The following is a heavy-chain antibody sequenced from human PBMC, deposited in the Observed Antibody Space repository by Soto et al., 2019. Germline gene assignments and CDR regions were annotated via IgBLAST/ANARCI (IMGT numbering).Heavy chain of an antibody. CDR3: ANGPFHSGSGYHCYRSDR. CDR1: GFTFSSYA. D-gene: IGHD3-22*01. CDR2: ISGSGGST. J-gene: IGHJ5*02. V-gene: IGHV3-23*01. Sequence: WWSLRLSCAASGFTFSSYAMSWVRQAPGKGLEWVSAISGSGGSTYYADSVKGRFTISRDNSKNTLYLQMNSLRAEDTAVYYCANGPFHSGSGYHCYRSDRCGPGTPVTVSS.